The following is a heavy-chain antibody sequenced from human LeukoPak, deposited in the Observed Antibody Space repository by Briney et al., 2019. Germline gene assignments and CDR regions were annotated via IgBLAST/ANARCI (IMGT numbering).Heavy chain of an antibody. Sequence: GGSLRLSCAASGFTFSNAWMSWVRQAPGKGLEWVGRIKSKTDGETTDYAAPVKGRFTISRDDSKNTLCLQMNSLKTEDTAVYYCTKSDARKYGSGSYGYFDYWGQGTLVTVSS. V-gene: IGHV3-15*01. J-gene: IGHJ4*02. CDR1: GFTFSNAW. CDR2: IKSKTDGETT. D-gene: IGHD3-10*01. CDR3: TKSDARKYGSGSYGYFDY.